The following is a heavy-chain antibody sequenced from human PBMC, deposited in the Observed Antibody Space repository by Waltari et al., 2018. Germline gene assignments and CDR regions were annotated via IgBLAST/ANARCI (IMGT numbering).Heavy chain of an antibody. J-gene: IGHJ4*02. CDR1: GYTFTGYY. Sequence: QVQLVQSGAEVKKPGASVKVSCKASGYTFTGYYMHWVRQAPGQGLEWMGWINPNSGGTNDAKKFQGRVTMTRDTSISTAYMELSRLRSDDTAVYYCARDQGQLYYDSSGYYDWGQGTLVTVSS. D-gene: IGHD3-22*01. V-gene: IGHV1-2*02. CDR3: ARDQGQLYYDSSGYYD. CDR2: INPNSGGT.